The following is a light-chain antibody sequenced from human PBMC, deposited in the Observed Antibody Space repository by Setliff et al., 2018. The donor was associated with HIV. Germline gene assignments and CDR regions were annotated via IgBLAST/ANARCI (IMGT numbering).Light chain of an antibody. CDR1: SSNVGKYDL. Sequence: QSVMTQPASVSGSPGQSITISCTGNSSNVGKYDLVSWYRQYPGKAPQPTVYEVTKRPSGVSERFSGSKSGSAASLTISGLQPDDEANYYCSSYAGSKTFEVFGNGTKVTVL. J-gene: IGLJ1*01. CDR2: EVT. V-gene: IGLV2-23*02. CDR3: SSYAGSKTFEV.